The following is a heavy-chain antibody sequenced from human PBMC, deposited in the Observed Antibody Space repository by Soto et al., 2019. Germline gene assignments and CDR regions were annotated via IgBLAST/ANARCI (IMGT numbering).Heavy chain of an antibody. CDR1: GFTFSSYS. V-gene: IGHV3-48*01. J-gene: IGHJ4*02. CDR3: ARESAADFDY. CDR2: ISSSSSTI. Sequence: GGSLRLSCAASGFTFSSYSMNWVRQAPGKGLEWVSYISSSSSTIYYADSVKGRFTISRDNAKNSLYLQMNSLRAEDTAVYYCARESAADFDYWGQGTLVTVSS.